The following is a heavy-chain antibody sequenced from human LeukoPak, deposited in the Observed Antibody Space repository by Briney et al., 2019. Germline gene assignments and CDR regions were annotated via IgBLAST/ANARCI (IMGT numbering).Heavy chain of an antibody. V-gene: IGHV3-30*02. Sequence: GGSLRLSCAASGFTFSSYGMHWVRQAPGKALEWVAFIRAHGGDKYCADSVKGRFTISRGNSKNTLSLQMTSLRNEDTAVYYCVRDRDWAFDYWGQGTLVTVSS. CDR2: IRAHGGDK. CDR3: VRDRDWAFDY. J-gene: IGHJ4*02. CDR1: GFTFSSYG. D-gene: IGHD3-9*01.